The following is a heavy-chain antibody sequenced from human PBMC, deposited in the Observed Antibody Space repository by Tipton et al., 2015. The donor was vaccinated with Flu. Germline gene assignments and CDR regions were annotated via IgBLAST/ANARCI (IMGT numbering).Heavy chain of an antibody. CDR2: AHYSGST. D-gene: IGHD3-9*01. CDR3: ARHDWDRQLDS. CDR1: GGSISNYY. Sequence: TLSLTCTISGGSISNYYWSWIRQSPERGLEWIGFAHYSGSTNYNPSLKSRVTLSLDTSKQQFSLNRKSVTAADTAVYYCARHDWDRQLDSWGQGALVIVSS. V-gene: IGHV4-59*08. J-gene: IGHJ4*02.